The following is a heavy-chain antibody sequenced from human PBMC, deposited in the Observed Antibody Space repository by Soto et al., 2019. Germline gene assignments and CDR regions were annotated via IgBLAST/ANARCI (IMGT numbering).Heavy chain of an antibody. V-gene: IGHV3-7*01. D-gene: IGHD3-3*01. CDR1: GFTFSSYW. Sequence: PGGSLSLSCAASGFTFSSYWMTWVRQAPGKGLEWVANIKQDGSEKYYVDSVKGRFTVSRDDAKNSLYLQMNSLRVEDTAVYYCARGRKTTIFGVTFMDYWGQGTQVTVSS. CDR3: ARGRKTTIFGVTFMDY. J-gene: IGHJ4*02. CDR2: IKQDGSEK.